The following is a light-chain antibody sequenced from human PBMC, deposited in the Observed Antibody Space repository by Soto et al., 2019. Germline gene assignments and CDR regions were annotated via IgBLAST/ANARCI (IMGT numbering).Light chain of an antibody. J-gene: IGKJ4*01. CDR3: QQYNSYPLT. CDR2: KAS. CDR1: QSISTW. Sequence: DIQMTQSPSTLSASVGDGVTITCRASQSISTWLAWYQQKPGKAPNLLMYKASRLEGGVPSRFSGSGSRTDFNITIRSLQPDDFATYYCQQYNSYPLTFGGGTAVEIK. V-gene: IGKV1-5*03.